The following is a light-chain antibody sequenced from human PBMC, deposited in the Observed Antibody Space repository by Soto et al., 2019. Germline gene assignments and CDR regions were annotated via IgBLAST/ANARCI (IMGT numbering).Light chain of an antibody. CDR3: QHYGGSSRT. CDR1: QSVDSYY. J-gene: IGKJ1*01. CDR2: GAS. Sequence: EVVLTQSPGTLSLSPGERATLSCRASQSVDSYYLAWYQHKPGQTPRLLIFGASGRATGIPDRFSGSGSGTDFTLTISSLEAEDFAVYYCQHYGGSSRTFGQGTKVEIK. V-gene: IGKV3-20*01.